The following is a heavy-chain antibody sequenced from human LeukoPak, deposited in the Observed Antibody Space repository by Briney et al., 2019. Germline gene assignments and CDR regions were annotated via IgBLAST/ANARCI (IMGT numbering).Heavy chain of an antibody. CDR3: ARVLYFDWLLPRTNWFDP. CDR2: INPILGIA. V-gene: IGHV1-69*10. CDR1: GYTFTGYY. Sequence: ASVKVSCKASGYTFTGYYMHWVRQAPGQGLEWMGWINPILGIANYAQKFQGRVTITADKSTSTAYMELSSLRSEDTAVYYCARVLYFDWLLPRTNWFDPWGQGTLVTVSS. D-gene: IGHD3-9*01. J-gene: IGHJ5*02.